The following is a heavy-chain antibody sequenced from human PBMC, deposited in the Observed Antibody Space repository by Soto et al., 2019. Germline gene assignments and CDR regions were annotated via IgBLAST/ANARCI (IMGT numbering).Heavy chain of an antibody. CDR2: ISSSSSTI. J-gene: IGHJ3*02. D-gene: IGHD3-3*01. CDR1: GFTFSSYS. V-gene: IGHV3-48*02. CDR3: ARDHRILRFLGWHAFDI. Sequence: EVQLVESGGGLVQPGGSLRLSCAASGFTFSSYSMNWVRQAPGKGLEWVSYISSSSSTIYYADSVKGRFTISRDNAKNSLYLQMNSLRDEDTAVYYCARDHRILRFLGWHAFDIWGQGTMVTVSS.